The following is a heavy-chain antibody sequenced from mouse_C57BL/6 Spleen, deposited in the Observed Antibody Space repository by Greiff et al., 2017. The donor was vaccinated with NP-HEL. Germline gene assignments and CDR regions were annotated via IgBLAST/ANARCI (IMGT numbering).Heavy chain of an antibody. CDR2: IYPGGGYT. Sequence: QVQLKQSGAELVRPGTSVKMSCKASGYTFTNYWIGWAKQRPGHGLEWIGDIYPGGGYTNYNEKFKGKATLTADKSSSTAYMQFSSLTSEDSAIYYCARLRDYDEGYYFDYWGQGTTLTVSS. J-gene: IGHJ2*01. D-gene: IGHD2-4*01. CDR1: GYTFTNYW. CDR3: ARLRDYDEGYYFDY. V-gene: IGHV1-63*01.